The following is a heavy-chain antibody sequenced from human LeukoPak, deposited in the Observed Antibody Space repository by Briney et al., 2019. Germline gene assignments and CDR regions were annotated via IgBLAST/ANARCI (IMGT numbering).Heavy chain of an antibody. CDR1: GYTFTSYG. D-gene: IGHD1-1*01. CDR3: ARDFSHAGLDF. V-gene: IGHV1-69*05. Sequence: SVKVSCKASGYTFTSYGISWVRQAPRQGLEWMGGIVPPFGRTNYAQKFRGRVTMTTDGSSSTVYMELTSLISGDTAVYYCARDFSHAGLDFWGQGTLVSVSS. CDR2: IVPPFGRT. J-gene: IGHJ4*02.